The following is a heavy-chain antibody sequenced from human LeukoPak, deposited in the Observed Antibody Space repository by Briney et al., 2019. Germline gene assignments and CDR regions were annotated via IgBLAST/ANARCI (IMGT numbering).Heavy chain of an antibody. CDR3: ARGPHQHSDS. J-gene: IGHJ4*02. D-gene: IGHD2-2*01. Sequence: ASVKVSCKASGYTFTCFYIHWVRQAPGQGLEWMAKLIPSRGTPSYAQKFQGRVTVTSDTSTSTVHMELSSLRSDDSAVYYCARGPHQHSDSWGQGTPVSVSS. CDR2: LIPSRGTP. V-gene: IGHV1-46*01. CDR1: GYTFTCFY.